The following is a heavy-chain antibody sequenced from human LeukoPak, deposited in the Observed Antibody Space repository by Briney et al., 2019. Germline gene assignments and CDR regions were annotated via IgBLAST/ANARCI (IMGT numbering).Heavy chain of an antibody. CDR3: ARDLRRYCSGGSCYSFDY. V-gene: IGHV3-23*01. CDR2: ISGSGGST. J-gene: IGHJ4*02. Sequence: GGSLRLSCAASGLTFSSNAMSWVRQAPGKGLEWVSAISGSGGSTYYADSVKGRFTISRDNSKNTLYLQMNSLRAEDTAVYYCARDLRRYCSGGSCYSFDYWGQGTLVTVSS. CDR1: GLTFSSNA. D-gene: IGHD2-15*01.